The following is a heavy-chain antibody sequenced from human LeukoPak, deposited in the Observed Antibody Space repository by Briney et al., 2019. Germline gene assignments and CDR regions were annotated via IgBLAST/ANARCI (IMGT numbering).Heavy chain of an antibody. CDR1: GFTFSSYA. V-gene: IGHV3-30-3*01. J-gene: IGHJ5*02. CDR2: ISYDGSNK. Sequence: GGSLRLSCAASGFTFSSYAMHWVRQAPGKGLEWVAVISYDGSNKYYADSVKGRFTISRDNSKNTLYLQMNSLRAEDTAVYYCARDLNYYGSGSYPWFDPWGQGTLVIVSS. CDR3: ARDLNYYGSGSYPWFDP. D-gene: IGHD3-10*01.